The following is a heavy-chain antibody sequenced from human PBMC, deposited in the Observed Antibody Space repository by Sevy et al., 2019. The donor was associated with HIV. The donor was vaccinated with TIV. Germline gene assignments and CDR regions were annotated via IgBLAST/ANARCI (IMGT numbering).Heavy chain of an antibody. D-gene: IGHD3-3*01. CDR2: ISASGGST. CDR1: EITISNYA. CDR3: AGTMGYFDY. J-gene: IGHJ4*02. V-gene: IGHV3-23*01. Sequence: GGSLRLSCAASEITISNYAMNWVRQAPGKELEWVSGISASGGSTYYADSVKGRFTISRDTSKNTLYLQMNSLRAEDTAIYYCAGTMGYFDYWGQGTLVTVSS.